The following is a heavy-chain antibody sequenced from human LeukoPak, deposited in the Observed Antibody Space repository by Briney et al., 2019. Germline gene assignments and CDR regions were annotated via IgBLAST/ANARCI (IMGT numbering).Heavy chain of an antibody. V-gene: IGHV4-34*01. J-gene: IGHJ4*02. CDR3: ARHSEVLLWFGELLQ. D-gene: IGHD3-10*01. CDR1: GGSFSGYY. Sequence: PETLSLTCAVYGGSFSGYYWSWIRQPPGKGLEWIGSIYYSGSTYYNPSLKSRVTISVDTSKNQFSLKLSSVTAADTAVYYCARHSEVLLWFGELLQWGQGTLVTVSS. CDR2: IYYSGST.